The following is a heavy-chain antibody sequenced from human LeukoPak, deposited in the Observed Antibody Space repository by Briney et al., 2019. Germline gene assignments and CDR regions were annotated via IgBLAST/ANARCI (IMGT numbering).Heavy chain of an antibody. Sequence: AASVKVSCKASGYTFTGYYMHWLRQAPAQGLEWMGRINPNSGGTNYAQKFQGRVTMTRDTSISTAYMELSRLRSDDTAVYYCARVLDSSGYYNEFLDYWGQGTLVTVSS. CDR3: ARVLDSSGYYNEFLDY. D-gene: IGHD3-22*01. J-gene: IGHJ4*02. CDR1: GYTFTGYY. V-gene: IGHV1-2*06. CDR2: INPNSGGT.